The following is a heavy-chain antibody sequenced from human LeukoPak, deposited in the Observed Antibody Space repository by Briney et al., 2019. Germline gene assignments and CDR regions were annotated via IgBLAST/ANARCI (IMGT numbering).Heavy chain of an antibody. CDR2: ISSSSSTI. V-gene: IGHV3-48*04. CDR3: ASEPWYLQGMFDY. D-gene: IGHD6-13*01. CDR1: GFTFSSYS. Sequence: GGSLRLSCAASGFTFSSYSMNWVRQAPGKGLEWVSYISSSSSTIYYADSVKGRFTISRDNAKNSLYLQMNSLRAEDTAVYYCASEPWYLQGMFDYWGQGTLVTVSS. J-gene: IGHJ4*02.